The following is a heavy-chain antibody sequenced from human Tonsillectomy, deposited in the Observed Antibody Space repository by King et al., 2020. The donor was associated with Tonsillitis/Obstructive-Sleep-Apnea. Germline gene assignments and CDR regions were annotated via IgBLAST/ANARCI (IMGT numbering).Heavy chain of an antibody. J-gene: IGHJ6*03. CDR2: INSDGSNT. CDR1: GFTFSNYW. Sequence: EVQLVESGGGLVQPGGSLRLSCAASGFTFSNYWMHWVRQAPGKGLVWVSRINSDGSNTRYADSVKGRFTISRDNAKNTMYLQMNSLRAEDTAVYYCASGYSYGLPYYYYYSYIAVWGKGTTVTVSS. CDR3: ASGYSYGLPYYYYYSYIAV. V-gene: IGHV3-74*01. D-gene: IGHD5-18*01.